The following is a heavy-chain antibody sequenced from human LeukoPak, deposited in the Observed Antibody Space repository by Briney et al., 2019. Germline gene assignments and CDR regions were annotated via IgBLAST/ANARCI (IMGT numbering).Heavy chain of an antibody. J-gene: IGHJ4*02. CDR3: ARLALQDYFYDY. V-gene: IGHV4-31*03. CDR2: IYYSGST. CDR1: GGSISSGGYY. D-gene: IGHD2/OR15-2a*01. Sequence: SETLSLTCTVSGGSISSGGYYWSWTRQHPGKGLEWIGYIYYSGSTYYNPSLKSRVTISVDTSKNQFSLKLSSVTAADTAVYYCARLALQDYFYDYWGQGTLVTVSS.